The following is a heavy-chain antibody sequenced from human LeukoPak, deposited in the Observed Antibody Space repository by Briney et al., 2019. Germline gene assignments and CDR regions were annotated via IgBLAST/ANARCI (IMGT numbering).Heavy chain of an antibody. Sequence: ASVKVSCKASGYTFTGYYMHWVRQAPGQGLEWMGWIDPNSGGTDYAHKFQGRVTMTRDTSISTAYIELTSLRSDDTAFYYCARAHNWNGVAIDYWGQGPLVTVSS. CDR2: IDPNSGGT. D-gene: IGHD1-20*01. J-gene: IGHJ4*02. CDR3: ARAHNWNGVAIDY. CDR1: GYTFTGYY. V-gene: IGHV1-2*02.